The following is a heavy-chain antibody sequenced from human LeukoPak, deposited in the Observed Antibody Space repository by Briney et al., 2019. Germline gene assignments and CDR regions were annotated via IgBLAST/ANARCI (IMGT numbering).Heavy chain of an antibody. D-gene: IGHD1-26*01. CDR3: ARGQNLRVGAPPGY. CDR1: GYTFTGYY. Sequence: ASVKVSCKASGYTFTGYYMHWVRQAPGQGLEWMGWINSNSGGTNYAQKFQGRVTMTRDTSISTAYMELSRLRSDDPAVYYCARGQNLRVGAPPGYWGQGTLVTVSS. CDR2: INSNSGGT. J-gene: IGHJ4*02. V-gene: IGHV1-2*02.